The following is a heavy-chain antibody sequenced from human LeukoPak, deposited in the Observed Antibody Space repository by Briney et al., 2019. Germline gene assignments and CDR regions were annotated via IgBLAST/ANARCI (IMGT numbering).Heavy chain of an antibody. CDR2: ISANNGHT. CDR3: ARSDPHYYYGVDV. J-gene: IGHJ6*02. Sequence: ASVKVSCKASGYTFSRFGISWVRQAPGQGLEWMGWISANNGHTNYAQRLQGRVTMTTNTSTTTAYMEMRSLRSDDTAVYYCARSDPHYYYGVDVWGQGTTVTVSS. V-gene: IGHV1-18*01. CDR1: GYTFSRFG.